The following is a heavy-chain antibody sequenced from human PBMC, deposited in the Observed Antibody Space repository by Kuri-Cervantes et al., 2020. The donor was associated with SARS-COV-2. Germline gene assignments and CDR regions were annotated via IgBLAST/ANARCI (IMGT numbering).Heavy chain of an antibody. CDR2: ISSSSSYI. V-gene: IGHV3-21*01. CDR1: GFTFSSYS. Sequence: GASLKISCAASGFTFSSYSMNWVRQAPGKGLEWVSSISSSSSYIYYADSVKGRFTISRDNAKNSLYLQMNSLRAEDTAVYYCARAKMITFGGVIVIRSYYYYMDVWGKGTTVTVSS. CDR3: ARAKMITFGGVIVIRSYYYYMDV. D-gene: IGHD3-16*02. J-gene: IGHJ6*03.